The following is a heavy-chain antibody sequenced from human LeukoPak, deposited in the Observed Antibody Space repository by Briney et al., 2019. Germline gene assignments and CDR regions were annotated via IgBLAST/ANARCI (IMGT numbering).Heavy chain of an antibody. V-gene: IGHV3-7*01. CDR3: ARAHITYDSSGYYYVDWFDP. CDR1: GFTFTSYW. D-gene: IGHD3-22*01. J-gene: IGHJ5*02. CDR2: IKQDGREK. Sequence: PGGSLRLSCAASGFTFTSYWMSWVRQAPGKGLECVANIKQDGREKYCVDSVKGRFTISTDTAKNSLYLQMNRRRARETAVYYCARAHITYDSSGYYYVDWFDPWGQGTLVTVSS.